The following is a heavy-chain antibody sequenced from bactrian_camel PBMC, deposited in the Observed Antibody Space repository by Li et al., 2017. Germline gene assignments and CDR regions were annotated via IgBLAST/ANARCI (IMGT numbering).Heavy chain of an antibody. CDR1: GFTYSSCI. D-gene: IGHD6*01. CDR3: STDGTVPRFGY. J-gene: IGHJ6*01. V-gene: IGHV3S40*01. Sequence: VQLVESGGGLVQPGESLRLSCAASGFTYSSCIMGWYRQAPGKGLEWVSVINRGGTSTYYADSVKGRFTVSRDNAKNTLYLQMNSLKSEDTALYYCSTDGTVPRFGYWGQGTQVTVS. CDR2: INRGGTST.